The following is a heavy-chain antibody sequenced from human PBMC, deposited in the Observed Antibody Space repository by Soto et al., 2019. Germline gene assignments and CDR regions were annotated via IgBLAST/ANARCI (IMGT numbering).Heavy chain of an antibody. V-gene: IGHV7-4-1*01. CDR1: GYTFTTHH. D-gene: IGHD1-1*01. CDR2: INTKTGNP. J-gene: IGHJ3*01. CDR3: ASLVAGAFDV. Sequence: QVKLVQSGSELKKPGASVKVSCKASGYTFTTHHINWVRQAPGQGLEWMGWINTKTGNPAYVQGFTGRFVFSLDTSVSTAYLQIYNLKAEDTAVYYCASLVAGAFDVWGQGTMVTVSS.